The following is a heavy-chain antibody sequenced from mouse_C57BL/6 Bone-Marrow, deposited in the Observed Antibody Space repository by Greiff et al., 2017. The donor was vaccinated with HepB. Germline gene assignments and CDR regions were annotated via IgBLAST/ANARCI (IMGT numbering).Heavy chain of an antibody. CDR2: INSDGGST. V-gene: IGHV5-2*01. CDR3: ARRDSAGAMDY. D-gene: IGHD2-12*01. CDR1: EYEFPSHD. Sequence: EVKVVESGGGLVQPGESLELSCESNEYEFPSHDMSWVRKTPEKRLELVAAINSDGGSTYYPDTMERRFIISRDNTKKTLYLQMSSLRSEDTALYYCARRDSAGAMDYWGQGTSVTVSS. J-gene: IGHJ4*01.